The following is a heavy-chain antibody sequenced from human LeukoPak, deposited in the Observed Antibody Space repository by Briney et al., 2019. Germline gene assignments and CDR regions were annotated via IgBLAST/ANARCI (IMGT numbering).Heavy chain of an antibody. CDR1: GFTFSSYA. V-gene: IGHV3-23*01. D-gene: IGHD6-19*01. CDR2: ISGSGGST. J-gene: IGHJ5*02. CDR3: AKGKQWLVHGNWFDP. Sequence: GGSLRLSCAASGFTFSSYAMSWVRQAPGKGLEWVSAISGSGGSTYYADSVKGRFTISRDNSKNTLYLQMNSLRAEDTAVYYCAKGKQWLVHGNWFDPWGQGTLVTVSS.